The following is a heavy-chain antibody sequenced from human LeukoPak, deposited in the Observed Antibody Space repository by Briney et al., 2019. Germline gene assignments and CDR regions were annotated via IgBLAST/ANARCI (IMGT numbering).Heavy chain of an antibody. J-gene: IGHJ4*02. D-gene: IGHD4-11*01. V-gene: IGHV5-51*01. CDR3: ARHLGNYSPDYYFDY. CDR2: IYPGDSDI. CDR1: GYSFTSYW. Sequence: GESLKISCKGSGYSFTSYWIGWVRQMPGKGLEWMGIIYPGDSDIRYSPSFQGQVTISADKSISTAYLQWSSLKASDTAMYYCARHLGNYSPDYYFDYWGQGTLVTVSS.